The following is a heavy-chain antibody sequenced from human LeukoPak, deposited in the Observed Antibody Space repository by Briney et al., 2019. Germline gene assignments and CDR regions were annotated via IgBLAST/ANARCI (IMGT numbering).Heavy chain of an antibody. CDR2: IKQDGSEK. CDR1: GFTFSSYW. Sequence: GGSLRLSCAASGFTFSSYWMSWVRQAPGKGLEWVANIKQDGSEKYYVDSVKGRFTISRDNAKNSLYLQMNSLRAEDTAVYYCATPKGDIVVGSAFDIWGQGTMVTVSS. J-gene: IGHJ3*02. CDR3: ATPKGDIVVGSAFDI. D-gene: IGHD2-21*01. V-gene: IGHV3-7*01.